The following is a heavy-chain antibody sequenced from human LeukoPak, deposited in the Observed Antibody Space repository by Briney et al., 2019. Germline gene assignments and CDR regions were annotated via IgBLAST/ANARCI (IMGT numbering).Heavy chain of an antibody. CDR3: AKDFNTVTTLDS. CDR2: ISGSGGRT. Sequence: GSLRLSCAASGFTFSNYAMTWVRQAPGKGLEWVSAISGSGGRTYYPDSVKGRFTVSRDNSKSTLYLQMNSLTTDDTAVYSCAKDFNTVTTLDSWGQGTLVTVSS. CDR1: GFTFSNYA. V-gene: IGHV3-23*01. J-gene: IGHJ4*02. D-gene: IGHD4-17*01.